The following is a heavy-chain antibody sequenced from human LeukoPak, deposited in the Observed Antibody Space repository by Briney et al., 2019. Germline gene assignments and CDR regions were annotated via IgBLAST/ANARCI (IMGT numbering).Heavy chain of an antibody. D-gene: IGHD4-17*01. CDR3: ARDLVTVTKGFDI. Sequence: SETLSLTCTVSDDSFSSHYWSWIRQPPGKGLEWIGYISYIGSTNYNPSLKSRVTISIDTPKNQFSLKLISVTAADTAVYYCARDLVTVTKGFDIWGQGTMVSVSS. CDR1: DDSFSSHY. V-gene: IGHV4-59*11. CDR2: ISYIGST. J-gene: IGHJ3*02.